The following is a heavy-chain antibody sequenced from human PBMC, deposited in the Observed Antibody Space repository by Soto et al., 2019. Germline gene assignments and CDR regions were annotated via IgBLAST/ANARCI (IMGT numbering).Heavy chain of an antibody. J-gene: IGHJ6*02. CDR1: GGSISSGDYY. D-gene: IGHD4-17*01. CDR2: IYYSGST. Sequence: SETLSLTCTVSGGSISSGDYYWSWIRQPPGKGLEWIGYIYYSGSTYYNPSLKSRVTISVDRSKNQFSLKLSSVTAADTAVYYCARERVEYGANYGMDVWGQGTTVTVSS. V-gene: IGHV4-30-4*01. CDR3: ARERVEYGANYGMDV.